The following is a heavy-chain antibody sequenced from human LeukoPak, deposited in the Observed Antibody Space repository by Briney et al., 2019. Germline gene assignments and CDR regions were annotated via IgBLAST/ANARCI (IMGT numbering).Heavy chain of an antibody. J-gene: IGHJ5*02. CDR2: ISAYNGNT. CDR1: GYTFTSYG. Sequence: ASVKVSCKASGYTFTSYGISWVRQAPGQGLEWMGWISAYNGNTNYAQKLQGRVTTTTDTSTSTAYMELRSLRSDDTAVYYCARDHYQLLGNWFDPWGQGTLVTVSS. CDR3: ARDHYQLLGNWFDP. V-gene: IGHV1-18*01. D-gene: IGHD2-2*01.